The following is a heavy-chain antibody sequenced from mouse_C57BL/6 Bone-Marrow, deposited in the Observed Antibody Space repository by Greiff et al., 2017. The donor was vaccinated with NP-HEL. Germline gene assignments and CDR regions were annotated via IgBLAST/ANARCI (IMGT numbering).Heavy chain of an antibody. Sequence: QVQLQQPGAELVMPGASVKLSCKASGYTFTSYWMHWVKQRPGQGLEWIGEIDPSDSYTNYNQKFKGKSTLTVDKSSSTAYMQLSSLTSEDSAVYYCSLLGNYWGQGTTLTVSS. V-gene: IGHV1-69*01. J-gene: IGHJ2*01. D-gene: IGHD2-1*01. CDR2: IDPSDSYT. CDR1: GYTFTSYW. CDR3: SLLGNY.